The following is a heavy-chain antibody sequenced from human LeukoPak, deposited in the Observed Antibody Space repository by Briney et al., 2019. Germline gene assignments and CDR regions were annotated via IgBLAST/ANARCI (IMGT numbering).Heavy chain of an antibody. V-gene: IGHV4-38-2*02. J-gene: IGHJ6*03. CDR1: GYSISSGYY. CDR3: ASTWGVSYYYYYMDV. Sequence: PSETLSLTCTVSGYSISSGYYWGWIRQPPGKGLEWIGSIYHSGSTYYNPSLKSRVTISVDTSKNQFSLKLSSVTAADTAVYYCASTWGVSYYYYYMDVWGKGTTVTVSS. D-gene: IGHD3-10*01. CDR2: IYHSGST.